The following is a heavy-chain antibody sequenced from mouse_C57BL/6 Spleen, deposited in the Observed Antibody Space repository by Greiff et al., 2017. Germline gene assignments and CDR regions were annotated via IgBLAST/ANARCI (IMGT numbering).Heavy chain of an antibody. V-gene: IGHV1-69*01. CDR1: GYTFTSYW. CDR2: IDPSDSYS. D-gene: IGHD3-2*02. CDR3: ARSGALSSFDY. J-gene: IGHJ2*01. Sequence: QVQLQQPGAELVMPGASVKLSCKASGYTFTSYWMHWVKQRPGQGLEWIGEIDPSDSYSNYNQKFKGKSTLTVDKSSSTAYMQLSSLTSEDSAVYYCARSGALSSFDYWGQGTTRTVSS.